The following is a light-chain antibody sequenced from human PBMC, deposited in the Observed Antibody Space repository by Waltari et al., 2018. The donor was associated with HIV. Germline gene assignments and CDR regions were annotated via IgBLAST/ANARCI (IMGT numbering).Light chain of an antibody. Sequence: QSVLTQPPSVSGAPGQRVTISCTGSSSNIGAHYDVHWYQQLPGTAPKLLIYGNTKRPSGVPDRFSGSKSGTSASLAITGLQAEDEADYYCQSYDSSLSGSGVFGGGTKLTVL. CDR2: GNT. CDR3: QSYDSSLSGSGV. J-gene: IGLJ3*02. CDR1: SSNIGAHYD. V-gene: IGLV1-40*01.